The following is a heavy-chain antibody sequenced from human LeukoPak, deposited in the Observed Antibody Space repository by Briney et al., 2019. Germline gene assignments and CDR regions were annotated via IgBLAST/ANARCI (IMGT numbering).Heavy chain of an antibody. D-gene: IGHD4-11*01. J-gene: IGHJ5*01. CDR3: AKKGVTVIGSNWSDS. Sequence: PGGSLRLSCAASGFTINNYAMSWVRQAPGKGLEWVSILSASGGTIYYADSVKGRFTISRDNSKNTLYLQMNSLRAEDTAVYYCAKKGVTVIGSNWSDSWGQGTLVTVSS. CDR1: GFTINNYA. V-gene: IGHV3-23*01. CDR2: LSASGGTI.